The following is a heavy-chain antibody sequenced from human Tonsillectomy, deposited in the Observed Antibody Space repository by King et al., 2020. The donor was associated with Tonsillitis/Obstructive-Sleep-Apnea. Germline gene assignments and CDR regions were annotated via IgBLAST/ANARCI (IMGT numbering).Heavy chain of an antibody. J-gene: IGHJ3*02. CDR1: GGTFSSYA. CDR2: ITPIFGTA. Sequence: QLVQSGAEVKKPGSSVKVSCKASGGTFSSYAISWVRQAPGQGLEWMGGITPIFGTANYAQKFQGRVTITADESTSTAYMELSSLRSEDTAVYYCARVLAYCGGDCYSPAFDIWGQGTMVTVSS. V-gene: IGHV1-69*12. D-gene: IGHD2-21*01. CDR3: ARVLAYCGGDCYSPAFDI.